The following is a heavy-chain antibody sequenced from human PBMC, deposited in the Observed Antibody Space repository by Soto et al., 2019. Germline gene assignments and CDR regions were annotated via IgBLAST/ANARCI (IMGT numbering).Heavy chain of an antibody. CDR3: AKVDCTNGVCYKWVGAFDI. CDR2: ISYDGSNK. CDR1: GFTFSSYG. Sequence: PGGSLRLSCAASGFTFSSYGMHWVRQAPGKGLEWVAVISYDGSNKYYADSVKGRFTISRDNSKNTLYLQMNGLRAEDTAVYYCAKVDCTNGVCYKWVGAFDIWGQGTMVTVSS. D-gene: IGHD2-8*01. V-gene: IGHV3-30*18. J-gene: IGHJ3*02.